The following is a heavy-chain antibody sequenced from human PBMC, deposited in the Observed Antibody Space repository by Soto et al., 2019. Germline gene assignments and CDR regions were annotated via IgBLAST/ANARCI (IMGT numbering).Heavy chain of an antibody. CDR3: ARGGNYDLTAGWFDP. D-gene: IGHD3-3*01. CDR1: GGSISSYY. CDR2: IYYSGST. J-gene: IGHJ5*02. Sequence: SETLSLTCTVSGGSISSYYWILIRQPPGKGLEWIGYIYYSGSTNYNPSLKSRVTISVDTSKNQFSLKLSSVTAADTAVYYCARGGNYDLTAGWFDPWGQGTLVTVSS. V-gene: IGHV4-59*01.